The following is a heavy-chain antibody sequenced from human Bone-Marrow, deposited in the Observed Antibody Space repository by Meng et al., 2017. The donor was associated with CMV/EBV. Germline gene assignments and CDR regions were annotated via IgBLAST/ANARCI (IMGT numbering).Heavy chain of an antibody. V-gene: IGHV3-15*01. CDR2: IKSKTDGGTT. CDR3: TTDLQYQLLYLEWGLHD. CDR1: GFTFSNAW. Sequence: GESLKISCAASGFTFSNAWMSWVRQAPGKGLEWVGRIKSKTDGGTTDYAAPVKGRFTISRDDSKNTLYLQMNSLKTEDTAVYYCTTDLQYQLLYLEWGLHDWGQGPRVTGSS. D-gene: IGHD2-2*01. J-gene: IGHJ4*02.